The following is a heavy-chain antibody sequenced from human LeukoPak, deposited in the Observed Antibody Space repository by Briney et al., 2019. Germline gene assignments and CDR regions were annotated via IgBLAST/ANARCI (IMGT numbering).Heavy chain of an antibody. CDR2: MNIDGSEK. CDR1: GFTFSSYW. D-gene: IGHD6-19*01. CDR3: ARDGGWHRFDY. V-gene: IGHV3-7*01. Sequence: GGSLRLSCAASGFTFSSYWMGWVRQAPGKRLEWVANMNIDGSEKYYADSAKGRFTISRDNARNSVYLQMNSLRVEDTAVYYCARDGGWHRFDYWGQGTLVIVSS. J-gene: IGHJ4*02.